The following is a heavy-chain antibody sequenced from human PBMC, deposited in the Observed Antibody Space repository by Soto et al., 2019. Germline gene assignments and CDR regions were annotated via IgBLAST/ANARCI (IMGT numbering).Heavy chain of an antibody. Sequence: GESLKISCKGSGYSFTSYWIGWVRQMPGKGLEWMGIIYPGDSDTRYSPSFQGQVTISADKSISTAYLQWRSLKASDTAMYYCARHRYYYDSSDSPPKVADYWGQGTLVTVSS. CDR2: IYPGDSDT. D-gene: IGHD3-22*01. CDR3: ARHRYYYDSSDSPPKVADY. J-gene: IGHJ4*02. CDR1: GYSFTSYW. V-gene: IGHV5-51*01.